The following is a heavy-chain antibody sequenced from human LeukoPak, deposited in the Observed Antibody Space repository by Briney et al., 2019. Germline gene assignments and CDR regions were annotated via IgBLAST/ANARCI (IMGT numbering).Heavy chain of an antibody. V-gene: IGHV4-34*01. J-gene: IGHJ3*02. CDR3: AREAQEAAFDI. CDR2: INHSGST. Sequence: SETLSLTCAVYGGSFSGYYWSWIRQPPGKGLEWIGEINHSGSTNYNPSLKSRVTISVDTSKSQFSLKLSSVTAADTAVYYCAREAQEAAFDIWGQGTMVTVSS. CDR1: GGSFSGYY.